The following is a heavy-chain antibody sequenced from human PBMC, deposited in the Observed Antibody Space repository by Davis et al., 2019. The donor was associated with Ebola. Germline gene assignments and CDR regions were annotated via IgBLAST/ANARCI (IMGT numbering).Heavy chain of an antibody. D-gene: IGHD6-19*01. CDR2: FYPADSST. V-gene: IGHV5-51*01. Sequence: GESLKISCKGSGYNFPSYWIAWVRQMPGKGLEWMGSFYPADSSTRYSPPFQGQVTISAEKSISTAYLQWSSLEASDTAMYVCARRVRSGDPGMDVWGQGTTVTVSS. CDR1: GYNFPSYW. CDR3: ARRVRSGDPGMDV. J-gene: IGHJ6*02.